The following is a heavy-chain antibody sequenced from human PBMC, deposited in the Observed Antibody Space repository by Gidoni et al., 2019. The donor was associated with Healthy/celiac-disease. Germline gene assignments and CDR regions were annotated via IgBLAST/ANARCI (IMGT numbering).Heavy chain of an antibody. CDR1: GGTFSSYA. CDR2: IIPIFGTA. Sequence: QVQLVQSGAEVKKPGSSVKVSCKASGGTFSSYAISWVRQAPGQGLEWMGGIIPIFGTANYAQKFQGRVTITADESTSTAYMELSSLRSEDTAVYYCASGGYSRGRWVYWYFDLWGRGTLVTVSS. V-gene: IGHV1-69*01. D-gene: IGHD6-13*01. J-gene: IGHJ2*01. CDR3: ASGGYSRGRWVYWYFDL.